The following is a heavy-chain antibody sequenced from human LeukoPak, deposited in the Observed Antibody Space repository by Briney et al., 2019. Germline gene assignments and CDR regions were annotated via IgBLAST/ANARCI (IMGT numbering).Heavy chain of an antibody. Sequence: SETLSLTCTVSGGSISSSSYYWGWIRQPPGKGLEWIGSIYYSGSTYYNPSLKSRVTISVDTSKNQFSLKLSSVTAADTAVYYCARYTGRNRAFDIWGQGTMVIVSS. CDR3: ARYTGRNRAFDI. J-gene: IGHJ3*02. CDR1: GGSISSSSYY. V-gene: IGHV4-39*01. D-gene: IGHD1-1*01. CDR2: IYYSGST.